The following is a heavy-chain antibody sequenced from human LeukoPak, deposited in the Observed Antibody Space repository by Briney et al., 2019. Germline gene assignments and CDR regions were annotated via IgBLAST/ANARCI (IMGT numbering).Heavy chain of an antibody. J-gene: IGHJ4*02. V-gene: IGHV3-21*01. CDR3: ARGTLGIAVAGNFDY. CDR2: FGTRSTSI. CDR1: GFTFSGYS. D-gene: IGHD6-19*01. Sequence: GGSLRLSCTASGFTFSGYSMNWIRQAPGKGLEWVSSFGTRSTSIYHAGSVKGRFAISRDNAKNSLYLQMNSLRAEDTAVYYCARGTLGIAVAGNFDYWGQGTLVTVSS.